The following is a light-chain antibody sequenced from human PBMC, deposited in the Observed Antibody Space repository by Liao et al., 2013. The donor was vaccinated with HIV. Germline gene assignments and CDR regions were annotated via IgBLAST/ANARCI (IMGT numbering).Light chain of an antibody. CDR3: QVWDTSSDQDVV. V-gene: IGLV3-25*02. CDR1: ALPKQY. Sequence: SYELTQPPSVSVSPGQTARITCSGDALPKQYAYWYQQKPGQAPVLVIYKDSERPSGIPERFSGSNSGNTATLTISRVEAGDEADYYCQVWDTSSDQDVVFGRRDQPDRP. J-gene: IGLJ2*01. CDR2: KDS.